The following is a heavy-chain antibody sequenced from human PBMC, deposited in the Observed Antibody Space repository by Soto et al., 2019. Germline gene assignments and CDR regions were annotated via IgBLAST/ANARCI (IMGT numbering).Heavy chain of an antibody. D-gene: IGHD1-26*01. V-gene: IGHV1-69*13. CDR2: IIPIFGTA. J-gene: IGHJ6*02. CDR3: ARSGGRYYDPNYYGMDV. Sequence: SVKVSCKASGGTFSSYAISWVRQAPGQGLEWMGGIIPIFGTANYAQKFQGRVTITADESTSTAYMELSSLRSEDTAVYYCARSGGRYYDPNYYGMDVWGQGTTVTVYS. CDR1: GGTFSSYA.